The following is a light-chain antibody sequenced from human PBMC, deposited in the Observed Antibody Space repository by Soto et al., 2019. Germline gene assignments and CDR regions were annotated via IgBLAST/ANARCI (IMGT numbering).Light chain of an antibody. V-gene: IGLV2-14*01. J-gene: IGLJ1*01. Sequence: QSALTQPASVSGSPGQSITISCTGTSSDVGGYDFVSWYQHHPGKVPKLMIFEVSKRPSGVSNRFSGSKSGNTASLTISGLQAEDEADYYCSSYAGSYTSSPFTFGTGTKLTVL. CDR2: EVS. CDR1: SSDVGGYDF. CDR3: SSYAGSYTSSPFT.